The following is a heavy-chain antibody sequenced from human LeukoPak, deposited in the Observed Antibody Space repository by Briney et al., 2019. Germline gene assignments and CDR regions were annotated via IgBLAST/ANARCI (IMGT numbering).Heavy chain of an antibody. D-gene: IGHD1-7*01. CDR3: AKDWASYNWNYGDYFDY. V-gene: IGHV3-23*01. Sequence: GGSLRLSCAASGFTFSSYAMSWVRQAPGKGLEWVSAISGSGGSTYYADSVKGRFTISRDNSKNTLYLQMNSLRAEDTAVYYCAKDWASYNWNYGDYFDYWGQGTLVTVSS. CDR1: GFTFSSYA. CDR2: ISGSGGST. J-gene: IGHJ4*02.